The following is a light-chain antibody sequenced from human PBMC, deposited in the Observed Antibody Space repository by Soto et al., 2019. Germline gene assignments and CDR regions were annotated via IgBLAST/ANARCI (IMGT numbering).Light chain of an antibody. CDR2: HVS. Sequence: QSALTQPASVSGSPGQSITISCTGTSSDVGAYNYVSWYQQHPGKAPKLMIYHVSNRPSGISNRFSGSKSGNTASLTISGLQAEDEADYYGASYARISTVVFGGGTKVTVL. CDR3: ASYARISTVV. V-gene: IGLV2-14*01. CDR1: SSDVGAYNY. J-gene: IGLJ3*02.